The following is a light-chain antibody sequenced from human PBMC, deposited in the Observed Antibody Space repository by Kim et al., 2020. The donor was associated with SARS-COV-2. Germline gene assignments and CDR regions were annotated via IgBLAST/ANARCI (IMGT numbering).Light chain of an antibody. CDR2: AAS. CDR3: QQTYSIPLV. CDR1: QSVNKH. Sequence: SASVGDRVTITCRASQSVNKHLHGYQHRPGKAPKLLINAASSLESGVPSRFSGSGSGTDFTLTISSVQPEDFGTYYCQQTYSIPLVFGQGTKLEI. V-gene: IGKV1-39*01. J-gene: IGKJ2*01.